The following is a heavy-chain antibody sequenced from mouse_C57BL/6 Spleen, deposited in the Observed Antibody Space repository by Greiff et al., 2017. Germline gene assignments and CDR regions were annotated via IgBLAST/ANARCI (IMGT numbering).Heavy chain of an antibody. CDR1: GYTFTSYG. D-gene: IGHD2-3*01. J-gene: IGHJ3*01. CDR3: APFYDGSWFAY. Sequence: VKLVESGAELARPGASVKLSCKASGYTFTSYGISWVKQRTGQGLEWIGEIDPTSGNTYYNEKFKGKDTLTADKSSSTAYMELRSLTSEDSAVDFCAPFYDGSWFAYWGQGTLVTVSA. V-gene: IGHV1-81*01. CDR2: IDPTSGNT.